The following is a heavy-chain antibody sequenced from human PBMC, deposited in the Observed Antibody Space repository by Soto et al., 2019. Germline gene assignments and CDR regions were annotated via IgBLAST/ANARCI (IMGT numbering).Heavy chain of an antibody. D-gene: IGHD4-17*01. J-gene: IGHJ6*02. CDR3: ARATTVTSSFFYYGLDV. Sequence: QVQLQESGPGLVKPSQTLSLTCTVSGGSISNDDYYWSWIRQPPGKGLEWIGHIYYNGNTYYNPSLKSRLTMSLDTSQNQFSLHLTSVIAVDSASYFCARATTVTSSFFYYGLDVWGQGTTVTVSS. CDR1: GGSISNDDYY. CDR2: IYYNGNT. V-gene: IGHV4-30-4*08.